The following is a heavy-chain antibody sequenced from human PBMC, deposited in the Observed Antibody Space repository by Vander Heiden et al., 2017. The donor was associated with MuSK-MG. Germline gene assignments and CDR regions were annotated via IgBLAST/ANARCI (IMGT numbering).Heavy chain of an antibody. Sequence: QVQLQESGPGLVKPSATLSLTCGVSTYSFSSGYYWGWIRQPPGKGLEWIGTIFHSGSTYYNPSLRSRVTISVDTSKNQFSLKLNSVTAADTAVYYCARNRYYYDSSAYSFDSWGEGTLVTVSS. CDR2: IFHSGST. V-gene: IGHV4-38-2*01. CDR3: ARNRYYYDSSAYSFDS. J-gene: IGHJ4*02. D-gene: IGHD3-22*01. CDR1: TYSFSSGYY.